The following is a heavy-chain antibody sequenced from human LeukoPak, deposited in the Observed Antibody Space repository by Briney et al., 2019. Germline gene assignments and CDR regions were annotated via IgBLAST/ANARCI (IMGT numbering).Heavy chain of an antibody. Sequence: GGSLRLSCAASGFTFSSYTMNWVRQAPGKGLEWVSSISSSNSYIYYADSVKGRFTISRDVAKSSLYLQMNSLRAEDTAVYYCAKGKGYSGYPDLFDYWGQGTLVTVSS. CDR3: AKGKGYSGYPDLFDY. V-gene: IGHV3-21*04. J-gene: IGHJ4*02. D-gene: IGHD5-12*01. CDR1: GFTFSSYT. CDR2: ISSSNSYI.